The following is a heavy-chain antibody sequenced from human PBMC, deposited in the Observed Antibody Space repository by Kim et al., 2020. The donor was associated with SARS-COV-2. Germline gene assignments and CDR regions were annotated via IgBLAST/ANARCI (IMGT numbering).Heavy chain of an antibody. Sequence: SVKVSCKASGGTFSSYAISWVRQAPGQGLEWMGRIIPILGIANYAQKFQGRVTITADKSTSTAYMELSSLRSEDTAVYYCVRDRTIYYDSSGYSPWGQGTLVTVSS. CDR1: GGTFSSYA. CDR2: IIPILGIA. V-gene: IGHV1-69*04. J-gene: IGHJ5*02. CDR3: VRDRTIYYDSSGYSP. D-gene: IGHD3-22*01.